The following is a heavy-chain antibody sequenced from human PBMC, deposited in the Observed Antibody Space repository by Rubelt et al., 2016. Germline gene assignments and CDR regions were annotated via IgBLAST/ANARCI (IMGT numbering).Heavy chain of an antibody. CDR1: GFIFNNFA. CDR3: AKNREVKEGYKYFDS. V-gene: IGHV3-23*01. D-gene: IGHD5-24*01. Sequence: EVQLLESGGDLVQPGGSLTLSCAASGFIFNNFAMSWVRQPPGKGLEWVSSIIGGGGTANSADSVKGRFTISRDNSKNTLFLQMKSRRAEDTAIYYCAKNREVKEGYKYFDSWGQGTLVTVS. CDR2: IIGGGGTA. J-gene: IGHJ4*02.